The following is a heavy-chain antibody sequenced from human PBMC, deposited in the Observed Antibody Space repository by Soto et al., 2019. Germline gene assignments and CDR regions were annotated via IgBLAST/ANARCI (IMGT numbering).Heavy chain of an antibody. J-gene: IGHJ4*02. D-gene: IGHD6-19*01. V-gene: IGHV3-23*01. CDR2: ISGSGDST. CDR1: GFTFSSYA. CDR3: AKRGAGHYFDY. Sequence: GGSLRLSCAASGFTFSSYAMSWVRQAPGKGLEWVSVISGSGDSTYYADSVKGRLTISRDNSKNTLYLQMNSLRAEDTAVYNCAKRGAGHYFDYWGQGTLVTVSS.